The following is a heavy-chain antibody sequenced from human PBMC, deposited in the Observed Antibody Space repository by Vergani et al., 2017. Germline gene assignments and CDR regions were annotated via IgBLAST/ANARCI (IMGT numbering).Heavy chain of an antibody. V-gene: IGHV4-34*02. CDR1: GESFSSFY. J-gene: IGHJ4*02. CDR2: INNDGHT. Sequence: QVQLQQWGAGVVKPSGTLYLTCAVFGESFSSFYWSWIRQPPGKGLEWIGEINNDGHTNYNPSLESRVTVSRNTAKNQFFLNLMSVTAADTAMYYCAVRPRVNLVGGVIVTKRTFDYWSQGSLVTVSS. D-gene: IGHD3-10*01. CDR3: AVRPRVNLVGGVIVTKRTFDY.